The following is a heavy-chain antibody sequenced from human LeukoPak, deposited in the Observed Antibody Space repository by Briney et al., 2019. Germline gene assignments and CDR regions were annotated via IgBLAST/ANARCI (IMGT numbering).Heavy chain of an antibody. Sequence: PGGSLRLSCAASGFTFSSNAMCWVRQAPGKGLEWVAVISYDGSNKYYADSVKGRFTISRDNSKNTLYLQMNSLRAEDTAVYYCAKDSRSSVYYYYYGMDVWGQGTTVTVSS. J-gene: IGHJ6*02. CDR1: GFTFSSNA. CDR2: ISYDGSNK. D-gene: IGHD3-22*01. V-gene: IGHV3-30*18. CDR3: AKDSRSSVYYYYYGMDV.